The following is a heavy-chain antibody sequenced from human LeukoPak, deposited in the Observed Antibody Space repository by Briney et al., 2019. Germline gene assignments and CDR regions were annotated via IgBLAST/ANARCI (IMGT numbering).Heavy chain of an antibody. Sequence: PGGSLRLSCAASGFTFSSYGMHWVSQAPGKGLEWVAVIWYDGSNKYYADSVKGRFTISRDNSKNTLYLQMNSLRAEDTAVYYCARLGSGWGLDYWGQGTLVTVSS. J-gene: IGHJ4*02. V-gene: IGHV3-33*01. CDR3: ARLGSGWGLDY. CDR2: IWYDGSNK. D-gene: IGHD6-19*01. CDR1: GFTFSSYG.